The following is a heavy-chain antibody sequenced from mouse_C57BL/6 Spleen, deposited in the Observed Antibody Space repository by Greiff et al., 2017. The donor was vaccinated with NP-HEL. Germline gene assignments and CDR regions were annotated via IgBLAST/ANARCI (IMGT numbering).Heavy chain of an antibody. D-gene: IGHD1-1*01. J-gene: IGHJ2*01. CDR2: IDPEDGET. CDR1: GFNIKDYY. V-gene: IGHV14-2*01. CDR3: ARDGSLDY. Sequence: VQLQQSGAELVKPGASVKLSCTASGFNIKDYYMHWVKQRTEQGLEWIGRIDPEDGETKYDPKFQGKATITADTSSNTAYLQLSSLTSADTAVYYCARDGSLDYGGQGTTLTVSS.